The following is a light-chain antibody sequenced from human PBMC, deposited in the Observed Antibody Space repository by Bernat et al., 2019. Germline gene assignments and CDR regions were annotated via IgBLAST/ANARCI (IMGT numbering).Light chain of an antibody. CDR3: QHYKSYAVT. J-gene: IGKJ1*01. CDR2: RAS. V-gene: IGKV1-5*03. CDR1: QSVNTM. Sequence: DIQMTQSPSTLSASVGERVTITCRASQSVNTMLAWYQQKPGKAPRLQIYRASNLQSGVPSRFSGSGSGTEFTLTISSLEPDDFATYYCQHYKSYAVTFGQGTKVDIK.